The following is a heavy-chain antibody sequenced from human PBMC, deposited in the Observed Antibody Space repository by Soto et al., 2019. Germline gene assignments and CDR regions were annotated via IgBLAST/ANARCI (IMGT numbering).Heavy chain of an antibody. CDR3: SRIQWFGELSPVLAFDI. CDR2: IYYSGST. CDR1: GGSISSYY. D-gene: IGHD3-10*01. J-gene: IGHJ3*02. Sequence: SETLSLTCTVSGGSISSYYWSWIRQPPGKGLEWIGYIYYSGSTNYNPSLKSRVTISVDTSKNQFSLKLSSVTAADTSFYFCSRIQWFGELSPVLAFDIWGQGTMVTVSS. V-gene: IGHV4-59*08.